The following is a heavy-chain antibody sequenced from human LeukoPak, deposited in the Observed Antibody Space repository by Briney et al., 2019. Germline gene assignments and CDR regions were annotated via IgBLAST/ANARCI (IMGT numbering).Heavy chain of an antibody. Sequence: ASVKVSCKASGYTFSGYYMHWVRQAPGQGLEWMGWINPNSGGTNYAQKFQGRVTMTRDTSICTAYMELSRLRSDDTAVYYCARGYPLSTTAAGTYFQHWGRGTLVTVSS. J-gene: IGHJ1*01. CDR2: INPNSGGT. D-gene: IGHD6-13*01. CDR3: ARGYPLSTTAAGTYFQH. V-gene: IGHV1-2*02. CDR1: GYTFSGYY.